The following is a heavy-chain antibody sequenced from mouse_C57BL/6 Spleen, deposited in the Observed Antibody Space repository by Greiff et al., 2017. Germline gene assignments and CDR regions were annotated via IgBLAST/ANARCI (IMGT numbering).Heavy chain of an antibody. J-gene: IGHJ1*03. V-gene: IGHV1-52*01. D-gene: IGHD6-1*01. CDR1: GYTFTSYW. CDR3: ARSPAAASWYFDV. CDR2: IDPSDSET. Sequence: VQLQQSGPELVKPGASVKISCKASGYTFTSYWMHWVKQRPIQGLEWIGNIDPSDSETHYNQKFKDKATLTVDKSSSTAYMQLSSLTSEASAVYYCARSPAAASWYFDVWGTGTTVTVSS.